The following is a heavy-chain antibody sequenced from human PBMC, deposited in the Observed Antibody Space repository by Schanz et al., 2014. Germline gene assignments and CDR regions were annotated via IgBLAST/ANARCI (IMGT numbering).Heavy chain of an antibody. D-gene: IGHD6-13*01. CDR3: AREQIMAAAGLVDY. Sequence: QVQLVESGGGVVQPGRSLRLSCAASGFTFSSYAMHWVRQAPGKGLEWVAVISYDGRNKYYADSVKGRFTISRDNSKNTLYLQMNSLRAEDTAVYYCAREQIMAAAGLVDYWGQGTLVTVSS. CDR1: GFTFSSYA. V-gene: IGHV3-30-3*01. CDR2: ISYDGRNK. J-gene: IGHJ4*02.